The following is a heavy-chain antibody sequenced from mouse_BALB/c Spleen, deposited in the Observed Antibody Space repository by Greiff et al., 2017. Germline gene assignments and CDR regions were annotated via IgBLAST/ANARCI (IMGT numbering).Heavy chain of an antibody. CDR3: AREKYYYGSREAWFAY. Sequence: QVQLKQPGAELVMPGASVKMSCKASGYTFTDYWMHWVKQRPGQGLEWIGAIDTSDSYTSYNQKFKGKATLTVDESSSTAYMQLSSLTSEDSAVYYCAREKYYYGSREAWFAYWGQGTLVTVSA. V-gene: IGHV1-69*01. CDR1: GYTFTDYW. CDR2: IDTSDSYT. D-gene: IGHD1-1*01. J-gene: IGHJ3*01.